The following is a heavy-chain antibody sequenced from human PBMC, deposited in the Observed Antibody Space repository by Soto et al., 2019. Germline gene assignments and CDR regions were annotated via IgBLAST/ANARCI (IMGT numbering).Heavy chain of an antibody. D-gene: IGHD3-10*01. CDR1: GGSISSGDYY. J-gene: IGHJ6*02. V-gene: IGHV4-30-4*01. Sequence: PSETLSLTCTVSGGSISSGDYYWSWIRQPPGKGLEWIGYIYYSGSTYYNPSLKSRVTISVDTSKNQFSLKLSSVTAADTAVYYCARYPITMVRGVIYGMDVWGQGTTVTVSS. CDR3: ARYPITMVRGVIYGMDV. CDR2: IYYSGST.